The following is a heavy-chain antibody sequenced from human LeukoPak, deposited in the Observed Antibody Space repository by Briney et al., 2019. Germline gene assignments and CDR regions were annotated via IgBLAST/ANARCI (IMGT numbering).Heavy chain of an antibody. CDR2: MNPNSGNT. Sequence: ASVKVSCKASGYTFTSYDINWVRQATGQGLEWMGWMNPNSGNTGYAQKFQGRVTMTRNTSISTAYMELSSLRSEDTAVYYCARHIGQLANFDYWGQGTLVTVSS. D-gene: IGHD6-13*01. J-gene: IGHJ4*02. CDR1: GYTFTSYD. V-gene: IGHV1-8*01. CDR3: ARHIGQLANFDY.